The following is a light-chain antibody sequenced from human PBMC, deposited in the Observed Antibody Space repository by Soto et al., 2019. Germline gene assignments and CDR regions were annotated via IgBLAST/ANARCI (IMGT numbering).Light chain of an antibody. CDR2: DTS. CDR1: QSLTNSF. CDR3: QQYGTSEII. J-gene: IGKJ5*01. Sequence: DIVLTKSPGTLSLSPGERATLSCRASQSLTNSFIAWYQQKPGQAPRLLIYDTSSRASGIPDRFSGSGSGTDFTLTISRLETEDFAVFYCQQYGTSEIIFGQGTLLE. V-gene: IGKV3-20*01.